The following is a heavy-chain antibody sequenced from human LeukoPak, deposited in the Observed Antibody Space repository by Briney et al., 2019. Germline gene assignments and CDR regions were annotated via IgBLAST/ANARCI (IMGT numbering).Heavy chain of an antibody. CDR3: ARDEDYGISVNVDY. CDR1: GYSFVLYG. CDR2: ISTYNGNT. J-gene: IGHJ4*02. Sequence: ASVKVSCKASGYSFVLYGISWVRQAPGQGPEWVGWISTYNGNTKYAQKFQGRVTMTTDTSTSTAYMELRSLRSDDTAVYYCARDEDYGISVNVDYWGQGTLVTVSS. V-gene: IGHV1-18*01. D-gene: IGHD4-17*01.